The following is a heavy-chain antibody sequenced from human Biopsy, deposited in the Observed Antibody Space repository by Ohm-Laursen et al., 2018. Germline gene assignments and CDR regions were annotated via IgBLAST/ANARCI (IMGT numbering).Heavy chain of an antibody. D-gene: IGHD3-10*01. CDR2: INVYSNKK. Sequence: SLRLSCTASKFTFSGYSMNWVRQAPGRGLEWVSYINVYSNKKYYADSVKGRFIVSRDNDKNSLYLQMNSLRAEDTAVYYCARVRLVRKIISQPGDYWGQGTLVTVSS. CDR1: KFTFSGYS. J-gene: IGHJ4*02. CDR3: ARVRLVRKIISQPGDY. V-gene: IGHV3-48*04.